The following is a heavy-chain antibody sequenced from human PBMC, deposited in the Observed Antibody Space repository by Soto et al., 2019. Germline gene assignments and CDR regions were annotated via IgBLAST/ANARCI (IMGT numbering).Heavy chain of an antibody. Sequence: TLSLTCAVSGGSISSGAYSWSWIRQPPGKGLEWIGFISHSGIADYNPSLKSRVTISVDVSKNQFSLRLSSVTAADTAVYYCARGPSDGGYTISFDYWGQGTLVTVSS. V-gene: IGHV4-30-2*01. D-gene: IGHD4-17*01. CDR2: ISHSGIA. CDR3: ARGPSDGGYTISFDY. CDR1: GGSISSGAYS. J-gene: IGHJ4*02.